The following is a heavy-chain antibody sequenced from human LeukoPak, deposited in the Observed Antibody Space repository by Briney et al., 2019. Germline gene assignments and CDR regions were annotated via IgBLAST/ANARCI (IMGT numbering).Heavy chain of an antibody. CDR3: AKDLSPAYFHH. Sequence: GGSLRLSCAASEFIFRSYDMHWVRKAPGKGLEWVAFISYDGSNEYYADSVKGRFTISRDNSENTLYLQMNSLRAEDTAVYYCAKDLSPAYFHHWGQGTLVTVSS. CDR2: ISYDGSNE. CDR1: EFIFRSYD. V-gene: IGHV3-30*02. J-gene: IGHJ1*01. D-gene: IGHD2/OR15-2a*01.